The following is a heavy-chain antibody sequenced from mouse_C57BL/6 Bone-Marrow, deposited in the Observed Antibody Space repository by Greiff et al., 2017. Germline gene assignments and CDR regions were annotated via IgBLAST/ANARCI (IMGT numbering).Heavy chain of an antibody. Sequence: EVKLMESGGGLVKPGGSLKLSRAASGFTFSDYGMHWVRQAPEKGLEWVAYISSGSSTIYYADTVKGRFTISRDNAKNTLFLQMTSLRSEDTAMYYCARSNAMDYWGQGTSVTVSS. CDR3: ARSNAMDY. CDR1: GFTFSDYG. V-gene: IGHV5-17*01. J-gene: IGHJ4*01. CDR2: ISSGSSTI.